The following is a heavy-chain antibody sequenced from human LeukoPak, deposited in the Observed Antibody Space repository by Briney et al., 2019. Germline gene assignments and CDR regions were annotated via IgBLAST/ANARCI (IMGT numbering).Heavy chain of an antibody. D-gene: IGHD5-24*01. Sequence: PSETLSLTCNVSGGSISSGIHYWAWIRQSPGEGLEWVGSIFYSGGIYYNPPLESRVIISRDTSKNQFSLRLTSVTAADTAVYYCAGAGDIYNYYFDHWGQGTLVTVSS. J-gene: IGHJ4*02. CDR1: GGSISSGIHY. CDR2: IFYSGGI. V-gene: IGHV4-39*07. CDR3: AGAGDIYNYYFDH.